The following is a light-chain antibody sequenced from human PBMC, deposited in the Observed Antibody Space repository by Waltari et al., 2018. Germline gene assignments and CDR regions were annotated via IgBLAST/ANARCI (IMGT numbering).Light chain of an antibody. CDR1: SSDTGGYNY. CDR3: CSYAGAYTLWV. Sequence: QSALTQPRSVSGSPGQSVTISCTGTSSDTGGYNYVSWYQQHPGKAPKLMIYDVSKRPSGVPDRFSGSKSANTASLTISGLQAEDEADYYCCSYAGAYTLWVFGGGTKLTVL. V-gene: IGLV2-11*01. J-gene: IGLJ2*01. CDR2: DVS.